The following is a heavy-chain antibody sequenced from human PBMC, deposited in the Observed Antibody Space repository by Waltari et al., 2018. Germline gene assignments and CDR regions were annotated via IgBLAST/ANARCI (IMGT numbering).Heavy chain of an antibody. J-gene: IGHJ4*02. CDR3: ARVYSGSYYYYFDY. CDR2: IIPILGIA. CDR1: GGTFSSYA. Sequence: QVQLVQSGAEVKKPGSSVKVSCKASGGTFSSYAISWVRQAPGQGLEWMGRIIPILGIANDAQKFQGRVTITADKSTSTAYMELSSLRSEDTAVYYCARVYSGSYYYYFDYWGQGTLVTVSS. V-gene: IGHV1-69*04. D-gene: IGHD1-26*01.